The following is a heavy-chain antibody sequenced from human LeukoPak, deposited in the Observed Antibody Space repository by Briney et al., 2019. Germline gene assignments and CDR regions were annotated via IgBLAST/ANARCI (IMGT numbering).Heavy chain of an antibody. D-gene: IGHD2-2*01. V-gene: IGHV1-69*06. CDR2: IIPIFGTA. Sequence: SVKVSCKASGGTFSSYAISWVRQAPGQGLEWMGGIIPIFGTANYAQKFQGRVTITADKSTSTAYMELSSLRSEDTAVYYCARSSGGYCSSTSCGYYYYYYMDVWGKGTTVTVSS. CDR1: GGTFSSYA. CDR3: ARSSGGYCSSTSCGYYYYYYMDV. J-gene: IGHJ6*03.